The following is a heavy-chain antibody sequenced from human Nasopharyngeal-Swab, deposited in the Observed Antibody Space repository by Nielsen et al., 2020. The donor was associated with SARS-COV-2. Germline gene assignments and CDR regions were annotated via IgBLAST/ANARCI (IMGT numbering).Heavy chain of an antibody. D-gene: IGHD6-13*01. CDR3: ARGGWEGIAAADTRVY. V-gene: IGHV3-21*01. CDR2: ISSSSSYI. J-gene: IGHJ4*02. CDR1: GFTFSSYS. Sequence: GESLKISCAASGFTFSSYSMNWVRQAPGKGLEWVSSISSSSSYIYYADSVKGRFTISRDNAKNSLSLQMNSLRAEDTAVYYCARGGWEGIAAADTRVYWGQGTLVTVSS.